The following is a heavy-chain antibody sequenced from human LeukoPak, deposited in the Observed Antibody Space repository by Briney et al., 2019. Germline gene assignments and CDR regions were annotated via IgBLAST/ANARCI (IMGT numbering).Heavy chain of an antibody. Sequence: SETLSLTCAVYGGSFSSYYWSWIRQPPAKGLGWIGEINHSGSTNYNPSLKSRVTISVDTSKNQFSLKLSSVTAADTAVYYCARDSSGWYRAGYNWFDPWGQGTLVTVSS. D-gene: IGHD6-19*01. J-gene: IGHJ5*02. V-gene: IGHV4-34*01. CDR2: INHSGST. CDR1: GGSFSSYY. CDR3: ARDSSGWYRAGYNWFDP.